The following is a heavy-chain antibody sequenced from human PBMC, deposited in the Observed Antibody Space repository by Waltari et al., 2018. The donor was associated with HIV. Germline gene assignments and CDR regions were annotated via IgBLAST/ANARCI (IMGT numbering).Heavy chain of an antibody. J-gene: IGHJ4*02. D-gene: IGHD3-3*02. Sequence: EVQLLESGGGLIQPGGSLRLFCAASGFTFSNFAMSWVRHAPGKGLDWVSSRSVSGGTTYSADYVRVRFTIARDNSKNALYLQMNSLRVEDTAVYYCAKPWHLFDYWGQGVLVTVSS. CDR2: RSVSGGTT. CDR3: AKPWHLFDY. CDR1: GFTFSNFA. V-gene: IGHV3-23*01.